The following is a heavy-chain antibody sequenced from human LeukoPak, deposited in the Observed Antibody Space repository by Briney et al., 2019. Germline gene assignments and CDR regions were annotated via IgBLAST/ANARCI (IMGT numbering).Heavy chain of an antibody. V-gene: IGHV1-46*03. J-gene: IGHJ3*02. CDR3: AIIPHPQLMHDAFDI. D-gene: IGHD2-2*02. CDR2: INPSGGST. CDR1: GYTFTSYY. Sequence: ASVKVSCKASGYTFTSYYMHWVRQAPGQGLEWMGIINPSGGSTSYAQKFQGRVTMTRDTSTSTVYMELSSLRSEDTAVYYCAIIPHPQLMHDAFDIRGQGTMVTVSS.